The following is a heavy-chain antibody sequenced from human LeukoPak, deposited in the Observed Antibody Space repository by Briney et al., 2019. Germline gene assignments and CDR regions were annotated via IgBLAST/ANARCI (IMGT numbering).Heavy chain of an antibody. D-gene: IGHD3-22*01. CDR2: ISYDGSNT. CDR3: VRSHPSDTSDWSNPYFDN. V-gene: IGHV3-30*04. Sequence: QAGGSLRLSCAASGFTFSSYVMHWVRQAPGKGLEWVALISYDGSNTYYADSVEGRFTISRDNSKNTLYLQMSSLRAEDTAVYYCVRSHPSDTSDWSNPYFDNWGQGTLVTVSS. J-gene: IGHJ4*02. CDR1: GFTFSSYV.